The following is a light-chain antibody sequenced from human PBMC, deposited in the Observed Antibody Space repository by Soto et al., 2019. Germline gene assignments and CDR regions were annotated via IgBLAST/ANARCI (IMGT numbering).Light chain of an antibody. CDR3: QQYDNLPST. V-gene: IGKV1-33*01. CDR1: QDISNY. CDR2: DAS. Sequence: DIQMTQSPSSLSASVGDRVTITCQASQDISNYLNWYQQKPGKAPKLLIYDASNLETAVPSRFSGSGSGADFTFTISSLQPEDIATYYCQQYDNLPSTFGPGTKVDFK. J-gene: IGKJ3*01.